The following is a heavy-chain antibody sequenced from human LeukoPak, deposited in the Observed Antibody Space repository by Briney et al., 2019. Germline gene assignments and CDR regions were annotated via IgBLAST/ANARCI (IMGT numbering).Heavy chain of an antibody. CDR3: AKELHYYDSFMLDAFDI. CDR2: ISYDGSNK. CDR1: GFTFSGSA. D-gene: IGHD3-22*01. V-gene: IGHV3-30*04. Sequence: GGSLRLSCAASGFTFSGSAMHWVRQAPGKGLEWVAVISYDGSNKYYADSVKGRFTISRDNSKNTLYLQMNSLRAEDTAVYYCAKELHYYDSFMLDAFDIWGQGTMVTVSS. J-gene: IGHJ3*02.